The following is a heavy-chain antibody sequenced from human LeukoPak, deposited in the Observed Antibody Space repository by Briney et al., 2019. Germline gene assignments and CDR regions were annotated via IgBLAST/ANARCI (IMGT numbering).Heavy chain of an antibody. J-gene: IGHJ4*02. CDR2: IWYDGSNK. CDR3: ARGSGHYTPGVVDY. V-gene: IGHV3-33*01. CDR1: GFTFSSYG. D-gene: IGHD3-3*01. Sequence: GGSLRLSCAASGFTFSSYGMHWVRQAPGKGLEWVAVIWYDGSNKYYADSVKGRFTISRDNSKNTLYLQMNSLRAEDTAVYYCARGSGHYTPGVVDYRGQGTLVTVSS.